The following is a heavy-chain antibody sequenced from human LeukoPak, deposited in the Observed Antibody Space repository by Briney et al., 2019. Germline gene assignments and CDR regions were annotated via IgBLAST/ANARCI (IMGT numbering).Heavy chain of an antibody. Sequence: GGSLRLSCAASGFTFSSYAMSWVRQAPGKGLQWVSTISGGSGSTYYADSVKGRFTVSRDNSKNTLYLQMNSLRAEDTAVFYCAKGIGGSGSYYALDYWGQGTLVPVSS. V-gene: IGHV3-23*01. CDR2: ISGGSGST. D-gene: IGHD3-10*01. CDR3: AKGIGGSGSYYALDY. CDR1: GFTFSSYA. J-gene: IGHJ4*02.